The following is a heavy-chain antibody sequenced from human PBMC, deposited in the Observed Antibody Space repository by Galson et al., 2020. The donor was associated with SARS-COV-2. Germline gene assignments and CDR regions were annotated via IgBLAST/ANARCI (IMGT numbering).Heavy chain of an antibody. CDR2: INSEGGRT. V-gene: IGHV3-74*01. J-gene: IGHJ6*02. D-gene: IGHD3-16*01. Sequence: GESLKISCEAPGFTFRTYWMHWVRQAPGQGLVWVARINSEGGRTIYADSVKGRFTISRDNAKNTLYLQMNSVRAEDTAAYFCAREGEDIWYDYVMDAWGQGTTVTVSS. CDR3: AREGEDIWYDYVMDA. CDR1: GFTFRTYW.